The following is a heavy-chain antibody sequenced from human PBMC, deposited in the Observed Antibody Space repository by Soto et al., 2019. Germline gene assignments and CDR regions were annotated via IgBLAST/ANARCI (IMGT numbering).Heavy chain of an antibody. J-gene: IGHJ5*02. D-gene: IGHD3-3*01. CDR1: GGSFSGYY. V-gene: IGHV4-34*01. CDR2: INHSGST. CDR3: ARGWTRRVVWSGYYRSGGWFDP. Sequence: SETLSLTCAVYGGSFSGYYWSWIRQPPGKGLEWIGEINHSGSTNYNPSLKSRVTISVDTSKNQFSLKLSSVTAADTAVYYCARGWTRRVVWSGYYRSGGWFDPWGQGTLVTVSS.